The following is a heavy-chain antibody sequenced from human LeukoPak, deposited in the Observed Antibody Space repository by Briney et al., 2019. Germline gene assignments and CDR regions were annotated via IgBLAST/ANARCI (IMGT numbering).Heavy chain of an antibody. Sequence: SETLSLTCTVSGGSISSYYWSWIRQPAGKGLEWVGRIYTSGSTYYNPSLKSRVTISVDTSKNQFSLKLSSVTAADTAVYYCARRELGYYDSSGYYYFDYWGQGTLVTVSS. CDR3: ARRELGYYDSSGYYYFDY. D-gene: IGHD3-22*01. J-gene: IGHJ4*02. CDR1: GGSISSYY. V-gene: IGHV4-4*07. CDR2: IYTSGST.